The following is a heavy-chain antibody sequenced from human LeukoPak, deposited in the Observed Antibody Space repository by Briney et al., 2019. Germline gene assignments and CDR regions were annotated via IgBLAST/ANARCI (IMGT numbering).Heavy chain of an antibody. V-gene: IGHV4-39*07. J-gene: IGHJ4*02. D-gene: IGHD6-6*01. Sequence: SETLSLTCTVSGGSFSSSPYYWGWVRQPPGKGLEWIGSVYYSGSTFYNPSLKSRVTISLDTSKNQFSLMLTSVTAADTAVYYCAKTGSSIAARPPDFWGQGTLVTVSS. CDR2: VYYSGST. CDR3: AKTGSSIAARPPDF. CDR1: GGSFSSSPYY.